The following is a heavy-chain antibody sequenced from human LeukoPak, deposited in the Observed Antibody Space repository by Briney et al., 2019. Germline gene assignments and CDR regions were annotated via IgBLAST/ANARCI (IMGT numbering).Heavy chain of an antibody. J-gene: IGHJ4*02. CDR3: ARRTDCSTTSCPPGPFEY. Sequence: GGSLSLSCAASGFTFSSYTMNWVRQAPGKGLEWVATISDGSGSTYYADSVKGRFTVSRDNSKNTLYLQMNSLRAEDTAVYYCARRTDCSTTSCPPGPFEYWGQGTLVTVSS. V-gene: IGHV3-23*01. CDR1: GFTFSSYT. D-gene: IGHD2-2*01. CDR2: ISDGSGST.